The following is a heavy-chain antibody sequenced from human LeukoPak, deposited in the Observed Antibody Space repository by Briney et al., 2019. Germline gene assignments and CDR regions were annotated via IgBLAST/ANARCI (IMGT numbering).Heavy chain of an antibody. Sequence: SETLSLTCTVSGGSASSGSYYWSWIRQPPGKGLEWIGYIYYSGSTNYNPSLKSRVTISIDTSNNQFSLKLSSVTAAATAVYYCASAPLYYDILTGYQTPFDYWGQGTLVTVSS. CDR2: IYYSGST. D-gene: IGHD3-9*01. CDR3: ASAPLYYDILTGYQTPFDY. V-gene: IGHV4-61*01. J-gene: IGHJ4*02. CDR1: GGSASSGSYY.